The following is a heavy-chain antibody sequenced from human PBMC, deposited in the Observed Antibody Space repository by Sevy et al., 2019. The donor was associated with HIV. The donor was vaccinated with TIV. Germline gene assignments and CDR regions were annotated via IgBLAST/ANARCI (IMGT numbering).Heavy chain of an antibody. Sequence: GGSLRLSCAASGFTFSSYSMNWVRQAPGKGLEWVSSISSSSSYIYYADSVKGRFTISRDNAKNSLYLQMNSLRAEDTAVYYCAREGRSHGGSYTGPDYYYYYMDVWGKGTTVTVSS. CDR1: GFTFSSYS. J-gene: IGHJ6*03. CDR2: ISSSSSYI. V-gene: IGHV3-21*01. D-gene: IGHD1-26*01. CDR3: AREGRSHGGSYTGPDYYYYYMDV.